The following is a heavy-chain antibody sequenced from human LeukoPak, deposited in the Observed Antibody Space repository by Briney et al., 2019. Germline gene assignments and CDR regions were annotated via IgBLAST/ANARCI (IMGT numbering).Heavy chain of an antibody. D-gene: IGHD3-10*01. CDR1: GFTFSSYR. CDR2: IKQDGSEK. V-gene: IGHV3-7*01. J-gene: IGHJ3*02. Sequence: GGSLRLSCAASGFTFSSYRMSWVRQAPGKGLEWVANIKQDGSEKYYVDSVKGRFTISRDNAKNSLYLQMNSLRAEDTAVYYCARYGWIDAFDIWGQGTMVTVSS. CDR3: ARYGWIDAFDI.